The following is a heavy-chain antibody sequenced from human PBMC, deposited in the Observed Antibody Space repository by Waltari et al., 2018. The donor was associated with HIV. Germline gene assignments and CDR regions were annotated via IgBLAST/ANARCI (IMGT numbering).Heavy chain of an antibody. CDR2: IIPIFGTA. Sequence: QVQLVQSGAAVKKPGSSVKVSCKASGGTFSSYAISWVRQAPGQGLEWMGGIIPIFGTANYAQKFQGRVTITADESTSTAYMELSSLRSEDTAVYYCARGLFITMVRGVISYFDYWGQGTLVTVSS. D-gene: IGHD3-10*01. J-gene: IGHJ4*02. CDR3: ARGLFITMVRGVISYFDY. V-gene: IGHV1-69*01. CDR1: GGTFSSYA.